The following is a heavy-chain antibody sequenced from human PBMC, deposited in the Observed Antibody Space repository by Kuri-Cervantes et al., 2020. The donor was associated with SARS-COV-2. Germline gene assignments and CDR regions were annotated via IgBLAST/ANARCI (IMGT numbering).Heavy chain of an antibody. D-gene: IGHD6-13*01. CDR2: IYHSGST. V-gene: IGHV4-38-2*02. CDR1: GVSISSHY. CDR3: ASRYSKTKRDAFDI. Sequence: GSLRLSCTVSGVSISSHYWGWIRQPPGKGLEWIGSIYHSGSTYYNPSLKSRVTISVDTSKNQFSLKLSSVTAADTAVYYCASRYSKTKRDAFDIWGQGTMVTVSS. J-gene: IGHJ3*02.